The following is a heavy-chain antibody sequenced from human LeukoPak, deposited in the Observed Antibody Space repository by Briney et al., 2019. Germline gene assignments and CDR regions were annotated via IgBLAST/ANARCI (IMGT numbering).Heavy chain of an antibody. V-gene: IGHV4-59*12. Sequence: PSETLSLTCTVSGGSISSYYWSWIRQPPGKGLEWIGYIYYSGSTNYNPSLKSRVTISVDTSKNQFSLKLSSVTAADTAVYYCASYYGSGSYYLDYWGQGTLVTVSS. J-gene: IGHJ4*02. CDR3: ASYYGSGSYYLDY. D-gene: IGHD3-10*01. CDR1: GGSISSYY. CDR2: IYYSGST.